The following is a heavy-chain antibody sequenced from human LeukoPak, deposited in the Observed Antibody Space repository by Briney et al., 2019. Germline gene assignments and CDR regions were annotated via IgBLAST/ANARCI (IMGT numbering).Heavy chain of an antibody. J-gene: IGHJ4*02. CDR2: IWYDGSNK. CDR3: ARDRVGASD. D-gene: IGHD1-26*01. CDR1: GFTFSSYG. Sequence: GGSLRLSCAASGFTFSSYGMHWVRQAPGKGLEWVAVIWYDGSNKYYADSVKGRFTISRENSKNTLYLQMNSLRAEDTAVYYCARDRVGASDWGQGTLVTVSS. V-gene: IGHV3-33*01.